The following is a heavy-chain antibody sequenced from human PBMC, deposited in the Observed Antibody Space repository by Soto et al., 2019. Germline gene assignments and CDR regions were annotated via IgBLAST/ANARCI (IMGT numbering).Heavy chain of an antibody. CDR3: ARDIVVVPAAMLDYYYGMDV. Sequence: QVQLVQSGAEVKKPGASVKVSCKASGYTFTSYGISWGRQAPGQGLEWMGGISDYNGNTNYAQKLQGRVTMTTDTSTSTAYMELRSLRSDDTAVYYCARDIVVVPAAMLDYYYGMDVWGQGTTVTVSS. J-gene: IGHJ6*02. CDR1: GYTFTSYG. CDR2: ISDYNGNT. D-gene: IGHD2-2*01. V-gene: IGHV1-18*01.